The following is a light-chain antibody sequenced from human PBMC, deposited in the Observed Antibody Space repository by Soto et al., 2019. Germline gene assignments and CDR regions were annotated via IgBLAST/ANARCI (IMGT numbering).Light chain of an antibody. V-gene: IGKV3-20*01. CDR1: QSISSSY. CDR3: QQYYGSPGIT. CDR2: GAS. Sequence: EIVLTQSPATLSLSPGERATLSCRAIQSISSSYLAWYQQKPGQAPRLLIYGASSRATGIPDRFSGSGSGTDFTLTISRLEPEDFAVYYCQQYYGSPGITFGQGTRLEIK. J-gene: IGKJ5*01.